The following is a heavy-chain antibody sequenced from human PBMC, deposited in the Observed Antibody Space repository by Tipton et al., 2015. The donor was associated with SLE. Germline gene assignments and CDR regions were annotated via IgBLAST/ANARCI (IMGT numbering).Heavy chain of an antibody. Sequence: AVSGFTFSSHSMNWVRQAPGKGLEWVANIKQDGSDKYYVDSVKGRFTISRDNAKNLLSLQMNSLRVEDTAVYYCARAGARDAFDIWGQGTMVTVSS. V-gene: IGHV3-7*01. J-gene: IGHJ3*02. D-gene: IGHD1-26*01. CDR1: GFTFSSHS. CDR3: ARAGARDAFDI. CDR2: IKQDGSDK.